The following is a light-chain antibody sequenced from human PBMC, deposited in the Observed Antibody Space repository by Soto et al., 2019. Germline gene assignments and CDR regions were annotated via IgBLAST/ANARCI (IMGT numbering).Light chain of an antibody. Sequence: QSALTQPPSASGSPGQSVTISCTGTSSDVGGYNYVSWYQQHPGKAPKLMIYEVSKRPSGVPDRFSGSKSGNTASLTVSGLQAEDEADYYCSSYAGSKNFHVVFGGETKVTVL. CDR2: EVS. J-gene: IGLJ2*01. CDR1: SSDVGGYNY. V-gene: IGLV2-8*01. CDR3: SSYAGSKNFHVV.